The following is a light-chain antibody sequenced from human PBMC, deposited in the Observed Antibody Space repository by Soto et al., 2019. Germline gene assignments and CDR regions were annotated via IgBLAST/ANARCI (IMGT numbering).Light chain of an antibody. J-gene: IGLJ3*02. CDR2: EVS. V-gene: IGLV2-14*01. CDR1: SSDVGGYNY. Sequence: QSALTQPASVSGSPGQSITISCTGTSSDVGGYNYVSWFQQHPGKAPKLMISEVSNRPSGVSNRFSGSKSGNTASLTISGLQAEDEAEYYCSSYTSTSPWVFGGGTKLTVL. CDR3: SSYTSTSPWV.